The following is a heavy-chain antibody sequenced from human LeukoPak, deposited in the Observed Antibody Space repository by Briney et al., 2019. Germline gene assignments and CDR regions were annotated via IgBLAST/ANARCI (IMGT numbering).Heavy chain of an antibody. CDR2: ISDRGDST. V-gene: IGHV3-23*01. Sequence: GGSLTLSCAASEFSVTTYAMGWVRQAPGKGLEWVSVISDRGDSTHYADSVKGRFTISRDSSKNTLYLQMNSLRGEDTAVYYCAKGRWGLTINNFDIWGQGTMVTVSS. D-gene: IGHD3-9*01. CDR1: EFSVTTYA. J-gene: IGHJ3*02. CDR3: AKGRWGLTINNFDI.